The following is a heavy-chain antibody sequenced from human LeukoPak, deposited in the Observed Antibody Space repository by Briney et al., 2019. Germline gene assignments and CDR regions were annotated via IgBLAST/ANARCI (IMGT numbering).Heavy chain of an antibody. CDR1: GGSISSYY. CDR3: ARETRGYSYGALGP. V-gene: IGHV4-59*01. J-gene: IGHJ5*02. Sequence: SSETLSLTCTVSGGSISSYYWSWIRQPPGKGLEWIGYIYYNGNTNYNLSLKSRVTVSIDTSKNQFSLELSSVTAADTAIYYCARETRGYSYGALGPWGQGTLVTVSS. CDR2: IYYNGNT. D-gene: IGHD5-18*01.